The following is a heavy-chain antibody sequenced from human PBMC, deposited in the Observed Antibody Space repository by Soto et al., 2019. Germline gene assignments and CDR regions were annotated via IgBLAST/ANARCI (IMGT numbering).Heavy chain of an antibody. CDR3: ARGLRGSYYDSSGYYYDY. J-gene: IGHJ4*02. V-gene: IGHV4-61*01. CDR1: GGSVSSGSYY. Sequence: QVQLQESGPGLVKPSETLSLTCTVSGGSVSSGSYYWSWIRQPPGKGLEWIGYIYYSGSTNYNPSLKSRVTISVDTSKNQFSLKLSSVTAADTAVYYCARGLRGSYYDSSGYYYDYWGQGTLVTVSS. CDR2: IYYSGST. D-gene: IGHD3-22*01.